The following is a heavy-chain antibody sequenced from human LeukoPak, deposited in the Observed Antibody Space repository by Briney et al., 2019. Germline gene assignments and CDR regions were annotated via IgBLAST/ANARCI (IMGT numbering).Heavy chain of an antibody. CDR3: AKATMIVVVMAFDY. J-gene: IGHJ4*02. CDR1: GFTFSSYA. D-gene: IGHD3-22*01. CDR2: ISGSGGST. V-gene: IGHV3-23*01. Sequence: GGSLRLSCAASGFTFSSYAMSWVRQAPGKGLEWVPAISGSGGSTYYADSVKGRFTISRDNSKNTLYLQMNSLRAEDTAVYYCAKATMIVVVMAFDYWGQGTLVTVSS.